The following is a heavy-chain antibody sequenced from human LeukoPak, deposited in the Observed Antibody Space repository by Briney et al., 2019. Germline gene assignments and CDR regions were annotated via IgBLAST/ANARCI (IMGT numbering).Heavy chain of an antibody. CDR2: IKQDGSEK. J-gene: IGHJ6*02. CDR3: ARVGGSYLYYYYYGMDV. V-gene: IGHV3-7*01. D-gene: IGHD1-26*01. CDR1: GFTFSSYW. Sequence: AGGSLRLSCAASGFTFSSYWMSWVRQAPGKGLEWVANIKQDGSEKYYVDSVKGRFTISRDNAKNSLYLQMNSLRAEDTAVYYCARVGGSYLYYYYYGMDVWGQGTTVTVSS.